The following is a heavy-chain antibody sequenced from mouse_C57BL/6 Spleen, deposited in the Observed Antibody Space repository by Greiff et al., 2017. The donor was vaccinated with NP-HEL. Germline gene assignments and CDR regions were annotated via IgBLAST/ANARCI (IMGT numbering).Heavy chain of an antibody. CDR2: IDPNSGGT. V-gene: IGHV1-72*01. CDR1: GYTFTSYW. CDR3: ARYYDGYYGWYFDV. J-gene: IGHJ1*03. Sequence: VKLQESGAELVKPGASVKLSCKASGYTFTSYWMHWVKQRPRRGLEWIGRIDPNSGGTKYNEKFKSKATLTVDKPSSTAYMQLSSLTSEDSAVYYCARYYDGYYGWYFDVWGTGTTVTVSS. D-gene: IGHD2-3*01.